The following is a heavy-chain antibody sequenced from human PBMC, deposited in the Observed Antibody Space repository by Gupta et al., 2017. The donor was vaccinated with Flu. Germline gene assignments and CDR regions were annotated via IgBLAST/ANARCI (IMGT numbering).Heavy chain of an antibody. CDR3: SSARDSSGYSAFDI. CDR2: ISYHGSNI. D-gene: IGHD3-22*01. J-gene: IGHJ3*02. V-gene: IGHV3-30*03. Sequence: QVQLVESGGGVVQPGRSLRLSCEASAFTFGDYGMHWVRQAPGKGLEWVAVISYHGSNIYYVDSVKGRFTISRDNSRNTLYLQMNSLRAEDTAVYYCSSARDSSGYSAFDIWGQGTMVTVSS. CDR1: AFTFGDYG.